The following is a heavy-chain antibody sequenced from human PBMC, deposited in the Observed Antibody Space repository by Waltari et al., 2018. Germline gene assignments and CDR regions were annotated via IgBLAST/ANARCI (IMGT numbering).Heavy chain of an antibody. D-gene: IGHD2-21*02. CDR2: IQQNGSEK. J-gene: IGHJ5*02. Sequence: EVQLVESGGDLVQPGGSLGLSCAASGFTFRRSWMTWVRQAPGKGLEWVGNIQQNGSEKWYADSVRGRFTISRDNAMNSLYLQMNSLRVEDTAVYYCARDLVATPPWGQGTLVTVSS. CDR3: ARDLVATPP. CDR1: GFTFRRSW. V-gene: IGHV3-7*01.